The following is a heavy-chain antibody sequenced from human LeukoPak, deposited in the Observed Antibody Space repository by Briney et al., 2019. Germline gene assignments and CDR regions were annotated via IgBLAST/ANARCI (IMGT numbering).Heavy chain of an antibody. Sequence: GGSLRLSCAVSGFTFSSYGMSWVRQAPGKGLEWVSAISGSGGSTYYADSVKGRFTISRDNSKNTLYLQMNSLRAEDTAVYYCAKVRSSWSPAYAFDIWGQGTMVTVSS. CDR2: ISGSGGST. CDR3: AKVRSSWSPAYAFDI. V-gene: IGHV3-23*01. CDR1: GFTFSSYG. J-gene: IGHJ3*02. D-gene: IGHD6-13*01.